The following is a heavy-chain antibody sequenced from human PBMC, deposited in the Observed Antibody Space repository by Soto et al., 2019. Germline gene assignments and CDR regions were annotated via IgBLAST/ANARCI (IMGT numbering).Heavy chain of an antibody. Sequence: QVQLVQSGAEVKKPGSSVKVSCKASGGSLSNYGISWVRQAPGQGLEWMGGIIPVFGTANHAQKFQGRVTITADESTNIVYMDVTSLRSEDTAVYYCARGDATKIVVTTYYAMDVWGQGTTVTVSS. D-gene: IGHD4-17*01. CDR2: IIPVFGTA. V-gene: IGHV1-69*12. CDR3: ARGDATKIVVTTYYAMDV. J-gene: IGHJ6*02. CDR1: GGSLSNYG.